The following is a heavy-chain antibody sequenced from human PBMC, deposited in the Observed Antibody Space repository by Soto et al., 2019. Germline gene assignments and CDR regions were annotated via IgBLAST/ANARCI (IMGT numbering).Heavy chain of an antibody. Sequence: QVQLVQSGAEVKKPGSSVKVSCKASGGTFSSYTISWVRQAPCQGLEWMGRIIPILGIANYAQKFQGRVTITADKSTSTAYMELSSLRSEETAVYYCARGSYCYYDFDYWGQGPLVPVYS. CDR3: ARGSYCYYDFDY. V-gene: IGHV1-69*02. CDR1: GGTFSSYT. J-gene: IGHJ4*02. CDR2: IIPILGIA. D-gene: IGHD4-17*01.